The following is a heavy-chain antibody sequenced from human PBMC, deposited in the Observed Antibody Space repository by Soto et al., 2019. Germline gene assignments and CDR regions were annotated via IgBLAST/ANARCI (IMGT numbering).Heavy chain of an antibody. Sequence: SRTDELSSSTAGSGLYSWISFWARPGKGLEWIGYIYHSGSTYYNPSLKSRVTISVDRSKNQFSLKLSSVTAADTAVYYCARGRGDFCNDATTPDI. CDR3: ARGRGDFCNDATTPDI. V-gene: IGHV4-30-2*01. CDR1: SSTAGSGLYS. D-gene: IGHD3-3*01. J-gene: IGHJ3*02. CDR2: IYHSGST.